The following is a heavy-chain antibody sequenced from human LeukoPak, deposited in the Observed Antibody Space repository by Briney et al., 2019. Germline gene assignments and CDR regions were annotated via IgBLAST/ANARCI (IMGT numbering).Heavy chain of an antibody. CDR3: VRRPRLVADAFAT. Sequence: PSETLSLTCTVSGYSISSGYYWGWIRQPPGKGLEWIGSIYHSGRTFYNPSLKSRVTISVDTSKNQFSLKLTSVTAADTAVYYCVRRPRLVADAFATWGQGTMVTVSS. J-gene: IGHJ3*02. D-gene: IGHD3-9*01. V-gene: IGHV4-38-2*02. CDR2: IYHSGRT. CDR1: GYSISSGYY.